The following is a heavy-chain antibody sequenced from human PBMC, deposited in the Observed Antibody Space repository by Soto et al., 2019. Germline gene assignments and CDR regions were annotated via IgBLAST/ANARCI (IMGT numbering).Heavy chain of an antibody. D-gene: IGHD3-9*01. CDR2: IYWDEDK. CDR3: AYIVPFDYRGYNFEF. Sequence: QITLKESGPTLVKPTQTLTLTCTFSGFSLSTHTVGVAWIRRPPGKALEWLALIYWDEDKRYRPSLKSRLTITQDTSKNQVVLTMTNMDPVDTATYYCAYIVPFDYRGYNFEFWGQGILVTVSS. J-gene: IGHJ4*02. CDR1: GFSLSTHTVG. V-gene: IGHV2-5*02.